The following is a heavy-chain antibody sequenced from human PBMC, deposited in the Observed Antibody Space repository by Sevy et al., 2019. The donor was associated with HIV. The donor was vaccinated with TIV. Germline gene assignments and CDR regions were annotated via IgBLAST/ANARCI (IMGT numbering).Heavy chain of an antibody. CDR1: GFTFSSYW. CDR3: ARAPRQAGAATGGAFDI. D-gene: IGHD1-26*01. Sequence: GGSLRLSCAASGFTFSSYWMSWVRQAPGKGQEWVANIKQDGSEKYYVDSVKGRFTISRDNAKNSLYLQMNSLRAEDTAVYYCARAPRQAGAATGGAFDIWGQGTLVTVS. CDR2: IKQDGSEK. V-gene: IGHV3-7*01. J-gene: IGHJ3*02.